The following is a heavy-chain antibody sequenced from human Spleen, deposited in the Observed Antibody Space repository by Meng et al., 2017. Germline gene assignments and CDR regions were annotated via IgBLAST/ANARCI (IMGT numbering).Heavy chain of an antibody. V-gene: IGHV4-39*06. CDR3: ARSVPDRYSGYDY. CDR1: GGSNSRRDYY. J-gene: IGHJ4*02. Sequence: RRQRREAGPGLVKSSETLSLTCPVSGGSNSRRDYYWGWIRQPPGKGLEWIGTISYSGTTYYNPSIKSRVTISVDKSKNQFSLKLSSVTAADTAVYYCARSVPDRYSGYDYWGQGTLVTVSS. CDR2: ISYSGTT. D-gene: IGHD5-12*01.